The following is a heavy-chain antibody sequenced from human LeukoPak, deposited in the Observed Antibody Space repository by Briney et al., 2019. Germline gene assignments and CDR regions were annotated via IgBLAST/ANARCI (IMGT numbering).Heavy chain of an antibody. CDR1: GFIVSNKH. CDR2: IYNDGRT. CDR3: AREVYYDSSGFYYSGGFGY. V-gene: IGHV3-53*01. Sequence: GGSLRLSCAASGFIVSNKHMTWVRQAPGKGLEWVALIYNDGRTYYADSVKGRCAISRDNARNSLYLQMNSLRAEDTAVYYCAREVYYDSSGFYYSGGFGYWGQETLLTVSS. J-gene: IGHJ4*02. D-gene: IGHD3-22*01.